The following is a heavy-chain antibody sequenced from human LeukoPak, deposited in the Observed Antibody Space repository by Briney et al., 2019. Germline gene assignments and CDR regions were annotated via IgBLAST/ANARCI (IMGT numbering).Heavy chain of an antibody. D-gene: IGHD3-3*01. CDR2: ITGSGGST. V-gene: IGHV3-23*01. Sequence: GGSLSLSCAASGFTFSNYGLSWVRQAPGKGLEWVSGITGSGGSTYYADSVKGRFTISRDNSKNTLYLQMNSLRAEDTAIYYCARDERLLSFLKWGQGTLVTVSS. CDR3: ARDERLLSFLK. CDR1: GFTFSNYG. J-gene: IGHJ4*02.